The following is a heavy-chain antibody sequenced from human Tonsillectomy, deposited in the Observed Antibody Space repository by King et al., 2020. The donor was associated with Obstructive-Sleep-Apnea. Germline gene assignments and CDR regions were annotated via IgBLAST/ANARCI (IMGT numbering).Heavy chain of an antibody. J-gene: IGHJ4*01. D-gene: IGHD5-18*01. CDR3: ARVFNRDTAMVWAYNFDY. Sequence: VQLVESGGGVVQPGRSLRLSCAASGFTFSSYAMHWVRQAPGEGLEWVAVISYDGSHKYYADSVKGRFTISRDNSKNTLYLQMNSLRAEDTAVYYCARVFNRDTAMVWAYNFDYWGHGTLVTVSS. CDR1: GFTFSSYA. CDR2: ISYDGSHK. V-gene: IGHV3-30*04.